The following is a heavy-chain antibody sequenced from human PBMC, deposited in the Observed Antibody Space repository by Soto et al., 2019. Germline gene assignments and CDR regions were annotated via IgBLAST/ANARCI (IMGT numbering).Heavy chain of an antibody. Sequence: QVQLVESGGGVVQPGRSQRLSCAASGFTFSTYGMHWVRQAPGKGLEWLAVISYDASNKYYADSVKGRFTISRDNSKNTLYLQMNSLRAEDTAVYYCAKDSGGYSQKGSVYYYGMDVWGQGTTVTVSS. V-gene: IGHV3-30*18. CDR1: GFTFSTYG. J-gene: IGHJ6*02. D-gene: IGHD5-18*01. CDR2: ISYDASNK. CDR3: AKDSGGYSQKGSVYYYGMDV.